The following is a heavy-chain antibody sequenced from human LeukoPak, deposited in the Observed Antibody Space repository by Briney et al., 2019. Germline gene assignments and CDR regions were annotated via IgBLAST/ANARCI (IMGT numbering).Heavy chain of an antibody. CDR2: INPEETTT. CDR1: GFTFSKFW. J-gene: IGHJ3*01. Sequence: PGGSLRLSCATSGFTFSKFWVHWVRQAPGRGLAWVSRINPEETTTNYADSVKGRFTISRDNAKNTLYLQMDSLRAEDTAVYFCAGGGLEPFDVWGQGTLVTVSS. D-gene: IGHD1-1*01. V-gene: IGHV3-74*01. CDR3: AGGGLEPFDV.